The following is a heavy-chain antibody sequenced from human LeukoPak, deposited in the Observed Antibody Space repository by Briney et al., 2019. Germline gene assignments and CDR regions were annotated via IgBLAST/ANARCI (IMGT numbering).Heavy chain of an antibody. CDR1: GFTFSSYA. D-gene: IGHD2-8*02. Sequence: PGGSLGLSCVASGFTFSSYAMNWVRQAPGKGLEWVSGISGSGGTTYYADSVKGRFTISRDNSKNTVYLQMNSLRAEDTAVYYCAKVLGRYYNYGVDVWGQGTTVTVSS. J-gene: IGHJ6*02. CDR2: ISGSGGTT. V-gene: IGHV3-23*01. CDR3: AKVLGRYYNYGVDV.